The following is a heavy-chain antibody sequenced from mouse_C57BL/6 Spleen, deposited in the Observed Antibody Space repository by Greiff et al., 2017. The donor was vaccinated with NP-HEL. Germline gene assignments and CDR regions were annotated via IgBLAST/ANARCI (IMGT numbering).Heavy chain of an antibody. CDR3: ARSGPNFDY. CDR2: IYPSDSET. D-gene: IGHD3-2*02. CDR1: GYTFTSYW. Sequence: QVQLQQPGAELVRPGSSVKLSCKASGYTFTSYWMDWVKQRPGQGLEWIGNIYPSDSETHYNQKFKDKATLTVDKSSSSAYMQLSSLTSEDSAVYYCARSGPNFDYWGQGTTLTVSS. V-gene: IGHV1-61*01. J-gene: IGHJ2*01.